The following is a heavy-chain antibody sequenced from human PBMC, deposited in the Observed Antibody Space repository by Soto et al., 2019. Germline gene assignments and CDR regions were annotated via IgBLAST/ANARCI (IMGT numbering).Heavy chain of an antibody. Sequence: SVKVSCKASGYTFTSYYMHWVRQAPGQGLEWMGIINPSGGSTSYAQKFQGRVTMTRDTSTSTVYMELSSLRSEDTAVYYCARRNGRLLHKRAFDIWGQETMVPV. CDR2: INPSGGST. J-gene: IGHJ3*02. D-gene: IGHD3-22*01. V-gene: IGHV1-46*01. CDR1: GYTFTSYY. CDR3: ARRNGRLLHKRAFDI.